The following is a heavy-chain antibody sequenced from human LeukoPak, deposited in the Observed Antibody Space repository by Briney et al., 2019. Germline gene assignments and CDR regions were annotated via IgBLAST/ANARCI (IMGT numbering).Heavy chain of an antibody. CDR3: ARMGYCSGGSCYSAAWFDP. J-gene: IGHJ5*02. V-gene: IGHV3-11*01. Sequence: GGSLRLSCAASGFTFSDYYMRWNRHAPGKGLEWVSYISSSGSTISYADSVKGRFTISRDNAKSSLYLQMNRLRAEDTAVYYCARMGYCSGGSCYSAAWFDPWGQGTLVTVSS. CDR2: ISSSGSTI. CDR1: GFTFSDYY. D-gene: IGHD2-15*01.